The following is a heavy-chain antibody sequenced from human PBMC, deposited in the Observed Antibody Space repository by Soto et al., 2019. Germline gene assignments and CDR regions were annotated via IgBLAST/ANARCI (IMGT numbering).Heavy chain of an antibody. CDR1: GGSFSGYY. D-gene: IGHD2-15*01. CDR2: INHSGST. J-gene: IGHJ4*02. CDR3: ARDTYCSGGSCSQNSFDY. Sequence: SETLSLTCAVYGGSFSGYYWSWIRQPPGKGLEWIGEINHSGSTNYNPSLKSRVTISVDTSKNQFSLKLSSVTAADTAVYYCARDTYCSGGSCSQNSFDYWGQGTLVTVSS. V-gene: IGHV4-34*01.